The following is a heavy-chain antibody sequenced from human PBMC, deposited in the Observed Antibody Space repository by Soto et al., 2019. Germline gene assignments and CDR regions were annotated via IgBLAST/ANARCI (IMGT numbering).Heavy chain of an antibody. V-gene: IGHV3-7*01. Sequence: PGGSLRLSCAASGFTFSSYWMSWVRQAPGKGLEWVANIKQDGSEKYYVDSAKGRFTISRDNAKNSLYLQMNSLRAEDTAVYYCAREQLWGYCSSTSCLDAFDIWGQGTMVTVSS. D-gene: IGHD2-2*01. CDR2: IKQDGSEK. CDR1: GFTFSSYW. J-gene: IGHJ3*02. CDR3: AREQLWGYCSSTSCLDAFDI.